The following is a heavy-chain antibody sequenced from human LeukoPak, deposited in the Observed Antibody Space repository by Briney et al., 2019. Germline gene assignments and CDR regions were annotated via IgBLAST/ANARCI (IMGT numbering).Heavy chain of an antibody. CDR1: GFSFSVYS. CDR3: ASYGGSTSATLVDLL. D-gene: IGHD4-23*01. CDR2: ISSRSYT. J-gene: IGHJ4*02. V-gene: IGHV3-69-1*01. Sequence: PGGSLRLSCAASGFSFSVYSMNWVRQAPGKGLEWVSSISSRSYTDYADSVRGRFTISRDNAKNSLFLQMNSLRAEDTAVYYCASYGGSTSATLVDLLWGQGTLVTVSS.